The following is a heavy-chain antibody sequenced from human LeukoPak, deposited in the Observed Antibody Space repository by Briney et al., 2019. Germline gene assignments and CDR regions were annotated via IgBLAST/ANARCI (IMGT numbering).Heavy chain of an antibody. CDR1: GFTFSSYG. D-gene: IGHD3-10*01. Sequence: PGGSLRLSCAASGFTFSSYGMHWVRQAPGKGLEWVAVISYDGSNKYYADSVKGRFTISRDNSKNTLYLQMNSLRAEDTAVYYCANLYGSGSYLPSPTDYWGQGTLVTVSS. CDR2: ISYDGSNK. V-gene: IGHV3-30*18. CDR3: ANLYGSGSYLPSPTDY. J-gene: IGHJ4*02.